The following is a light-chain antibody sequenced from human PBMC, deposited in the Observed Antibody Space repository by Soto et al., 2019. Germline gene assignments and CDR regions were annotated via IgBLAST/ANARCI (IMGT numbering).Light chain of an antibody. Sequence: EFVLTQSPATLSLSPGERSTLSCRASQSVSSYLAWYQQKPGQXPXXLIYDASNRATGIPARFSGTGSGTDFTLTINNLEPEDFAVYYCQVRTNWSIAFGRGTRLE. V-gene: IGKV3-11*01. J-gene: IGKJ5*01. CDR1: QSVSSY. CDR2: DAS. CDR3: QVRTNWSIA.